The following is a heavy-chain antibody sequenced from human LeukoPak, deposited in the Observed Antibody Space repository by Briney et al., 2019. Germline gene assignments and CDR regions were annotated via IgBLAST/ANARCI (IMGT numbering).Heavy chain of an antibody. J-gene: IGHJ6*03. Sequence: SVKVSCKASGGTFSSYTISWVRQAPGQGLEWMGRIIPILGIANYAQKFQGRVTITADKSTSTAYMELSSLRSEDTAVYYCARVSRNCSSTSCLYYYYYYMDVWGKGTTVTGSS. CDR1: GGTFSSYT. CDR2: IIPILGIA. D-gene: IGHD2-2*01. CDR3: ARVSRNCSSTSCLYYYYYYMDV. V-gene: IGHV1-69*02.